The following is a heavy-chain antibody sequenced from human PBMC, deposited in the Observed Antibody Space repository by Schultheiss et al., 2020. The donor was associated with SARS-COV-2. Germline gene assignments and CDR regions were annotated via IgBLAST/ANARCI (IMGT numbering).Heavy chain of an antibody. J-gene: IGHJ4*02. CDR3: ASLYYYDSSGYFDY. CDR2: IWYDGSNK. Sequence: GGSLRLSCAASGFTFSSYSMNWVRQAPGKGLEWVAVIWYDGSNKYYADSVKGRFTISRDNSKNTLYLQMNSLRAEDTAVYYCASLYYYDSSGYFDYWGQGTLVTVSS. V-gene: IGHV3-33*08. D-gene: IGHD3-22*01. CDR1: GFTFSSYS.